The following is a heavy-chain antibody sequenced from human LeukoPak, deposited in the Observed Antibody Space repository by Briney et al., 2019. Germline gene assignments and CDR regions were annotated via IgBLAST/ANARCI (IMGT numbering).Heavy chain of an antibody. D-gene: IGHD3-3*01. CDR2: INAGNGDT. CDR3: ARGLWSAHRREYYFDS. Sequence: ASVKVSCKASGYTFTNYAVNWLRQAPGQRLEWMGWINAGNGDTKFSQNYQARVTITRDASASTAYMELSSLTSEDTAVYFCARGLWSAHRREYYFDSWGQGTLVTVSS. CDR1: GYTFTNYA. V-gene: IGHV1-3*01. J-gene: IGHJ4*02.